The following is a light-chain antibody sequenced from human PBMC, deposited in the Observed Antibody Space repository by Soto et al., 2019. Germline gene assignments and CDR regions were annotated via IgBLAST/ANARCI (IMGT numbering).Light chain of an antibody. CDR1: QDISNY. CDR3: QQYDNLPIT. J-gene: IGKJ5*01. Sequence: DIQMTQSPSSLSASVGDRITITCQASQDISNYLNWYQQMPGKAPKLLIYDASNLETGVPSRFSGSGSGTDFTFTSSNLQPEDIATYYCQQYDNLPITFGQGTRLESK. CDR2: DAS. V-gene: IGKV1-33*01.